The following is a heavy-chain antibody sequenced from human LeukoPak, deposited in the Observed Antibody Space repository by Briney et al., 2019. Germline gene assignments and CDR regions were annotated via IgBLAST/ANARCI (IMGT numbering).Heavy chain of an antibody. V-gene: IGHV3-23*01. D-gene: IGHD1-20*01. CDR1: GFIVSSNS. CDR2: ISGSGSGT. J-gene: IGHJ4*02. CDR3: AKVAYNWISYGPFDY. Sequence: PGGSLRLSCAASGFIVSSNSMTWVRQAPGQGLEWVSSISGSGSGTYYADSVKGRFTISRDNSKNTLYLQMNSLRAEDTAVYYCAKVAYNWISYGPFDYWGQGTLVTVSS.